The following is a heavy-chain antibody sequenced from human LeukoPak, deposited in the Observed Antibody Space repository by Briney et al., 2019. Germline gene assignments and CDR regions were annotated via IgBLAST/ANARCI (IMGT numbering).Heavy chain of an antibody. V-gene: IGHV3-23*01. Sequence: PGGSVRLSCAASGFTFASYAMSWVRQAPGKGLEWVSDIYRGGSTYYADSVKGRFTISRDNSKNTLYLQMNSLRAEDTAVYYCARGEGLFDYWGQGTLVTVSS. J-gene: IGHJ4*02. CDR2: IYRGGST. CDR3: ARGEGLFDY. CDR1: GFTFASYA.